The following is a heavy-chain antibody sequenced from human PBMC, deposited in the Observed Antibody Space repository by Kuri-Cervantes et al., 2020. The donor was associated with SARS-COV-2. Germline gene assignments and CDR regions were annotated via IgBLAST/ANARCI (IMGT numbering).Heavy chain of an antibody. D-gene: IGHD3-3*01. CDR2: IYYSGTT. J-gene: IGHJ4*02. Sequence: GSLRLSCTVYGGSISSTSYYWGWIRQPPGKGLEWIGSIYYSGTTDYSPSLKSRVTVSVDTAKNQFSLKLSSVTAADTAVYYCARHLRGVSIFGVVTTGNHFDYWGQGTLVTVSS. V-gene: IGHV4-39*01. CDR3: ARHLRGVSIFGVVTTGNHFDY. CDR1: GGSISSTSYY.